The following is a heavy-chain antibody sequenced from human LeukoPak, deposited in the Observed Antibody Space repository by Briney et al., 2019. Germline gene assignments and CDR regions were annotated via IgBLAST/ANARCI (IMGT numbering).Heavy chain of an antibody. CDR1: GDSIFTNNVA. D-gene: IGHD6-6*01. J-gene: IGHJ4*02. V-gene: IGHV6-1*01. Sequence: SRTLSLTCALSGDSIFTNNVAWNWIRQSPSRGLEWLGRTYYRSKWSFDYAVSVKSRITINADTSKNQFSLQLSSVTPEDTAVYYCARGKYTSFDNWGQGTLVTVSS. CDR3: ARGKYTSFDN. CDR2: TYYRSKWSF.